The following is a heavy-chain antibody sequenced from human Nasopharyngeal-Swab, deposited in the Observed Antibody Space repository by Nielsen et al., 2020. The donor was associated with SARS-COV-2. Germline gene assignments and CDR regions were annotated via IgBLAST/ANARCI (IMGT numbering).Heavy chain of an antibody. Sequence: GESLKISCMASGYSFVNHWIGWVRQTPGKGLEWVGMVYPGNYEVAYSPSFHGQVTISADKSINTAYLQWSSLRASDTAMYFCARRAARDGYNYEVDPWGQGTLVTVSS. CDR2: VYPGNYEV. J-gene: IGHJ5*02. CDR1: GYSFVNHW. D-gene: IGHD5-24*01. CDR3: ARRAARDGYNYEVDP. V-gene: IGHV5-51*01.